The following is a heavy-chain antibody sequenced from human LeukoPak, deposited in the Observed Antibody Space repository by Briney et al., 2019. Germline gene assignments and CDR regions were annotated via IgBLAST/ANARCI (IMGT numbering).Heavy chain of an antibody. J-gene: IGHJ4*02. CDR3: AKGSGWSPPFEY. CDR2: MRHDGSDK. V-gene: IGHV3-30*02. Sequence: GGSLRLSCAASGFTFSNYGMHWVRQAPGKGLEWVAFMRHDGSDKYYADSVKGRFTISRDNSMNTLYLQMNSLRAEDTAVYYCAKGSGWSPPFEYWGQGTLVTVSS. D-gene: IGHD6-19*01. CDR1: GFTFSNYG.